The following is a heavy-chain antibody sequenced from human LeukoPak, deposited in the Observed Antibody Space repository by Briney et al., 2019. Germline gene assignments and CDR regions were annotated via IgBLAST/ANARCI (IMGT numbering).Heavy chain of an antibody. Sequence: SETLSLTCTVSGGSISSGSYYWSWIRQPPGKGLEWIGNIYYSGSANHNPSLKSRVTISRDTSKNQFSLKLTSVTTADTAVYYCARAGGVKTAALDLDYWGQGTLVTVSS. CDR2: IYYSGSA. D-gene: IGHD6-25*01. J-gene: IGHJ4*02. CDR1: GGSISSGSYY. V-gene: IGHV4-61*01. CDR3: ARAGGVKTAALDLDY.